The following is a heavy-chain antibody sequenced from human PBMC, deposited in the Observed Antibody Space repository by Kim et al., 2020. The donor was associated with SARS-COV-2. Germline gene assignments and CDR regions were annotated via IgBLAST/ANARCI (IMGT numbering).Heavy chain of an antibody. Sequence: SETLSLTCTVSGGSISSSSYYWGWIRQHPGKGLEWIGSIYYSGSTYYNPSLKSRVTISVDTSKNQFSLKLSSVTAADTAVYYCARHGRYYDILTGYYNSDAFDIWGQGTMVTVSS. D-gene: IGHD3-9*01. CDR2: IYYSGST. J-gene: IGHJ3*02. CDR3: ARHGRYYDILTGYYNSDAFDI. V-gene: IGHV4-39*01. CDR1: GGSISSSSYY.